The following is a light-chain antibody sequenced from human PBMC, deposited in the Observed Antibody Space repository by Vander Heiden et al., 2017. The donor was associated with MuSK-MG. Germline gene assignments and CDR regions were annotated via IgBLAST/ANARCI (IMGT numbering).Light chain of an antibody. V-gene: IGKV1-39*01. Sequence: DIQITQSPSSLSASVGDRVTITCRASQSINSYLNWYQQKPGKAPKLLIYAASSLQRGVPSRFSGSGSGTDFTLTISSLQPEDFATYFCQQSFSTPRTFGQGTKVDIE. CDR1: QSINSY. CDR3: QQSFSTPRT. J-gene: IGKJ1*01. CDR2: AAS.